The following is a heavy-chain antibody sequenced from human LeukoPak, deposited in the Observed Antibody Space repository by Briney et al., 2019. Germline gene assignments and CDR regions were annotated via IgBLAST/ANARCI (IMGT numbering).Heavy chain of an antibody. D-gene: IGHD6-19*01. CDR3: ARTLYSSGWYFPFDY. V-gene: IGHV3-74*01. J-gene: IGHJ4*02. CDR1: GFTFSSYW. Sequence: GGSLRLSCAASGFTFSSYWTHWVRHAPGKGLVWVSRINSDGSSTSHADSVKGRFTISRDNAKNTLYLQMNSLRAEDTAVYYCARTLYSSGWYFPFDYWGQGTLVTVSS. CDR2: INSDGSST.